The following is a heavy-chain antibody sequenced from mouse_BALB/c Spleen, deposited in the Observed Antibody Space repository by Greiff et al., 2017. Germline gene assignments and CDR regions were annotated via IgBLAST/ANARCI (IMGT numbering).Heavy chain of an antibody. CDR3: TRDGNYWYMEV. Sequence: VQLQQSGTVLSRPGASGKMSCKASGYPFTSYWMNWVKQRPGQGLEWIGAIYPGNSDTSYNQKFKGKAKLTAVTSTSTAYMELIHLTNADSAVYYSTRDGNYWYMEVWGAGTTVTVSS. CDR1: GYPFTSYW. J-gene: IGHJ1*01. V-gene: IGHV1-5*01. D-gene: IGHD2-1*01. CDR2: IYPGNSDT.